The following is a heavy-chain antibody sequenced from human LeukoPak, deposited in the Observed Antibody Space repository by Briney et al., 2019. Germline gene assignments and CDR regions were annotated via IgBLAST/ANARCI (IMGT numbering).Heavy chain of an antibody. J-gene: IGHJ5*02. CDR1: RGSISSYY. CDR2: IYYSGST. D-gene: IGHD3-3*01. Sequence: SETLSLTCTVSRGSISSYYWSWIRQPPGKGLEWIGYIYYSGSTNYNPSLKSRVTISVDTSKNQFSLKLSSVTAADTAVYYCARQYYDFWSGYPRRTDHSVTPVWFDPWGQGTLVTVSS. V-gene: IGHV4-59*01. CDR3: ARQYYDFWSGYPRRTDHSVTPVWFDP.